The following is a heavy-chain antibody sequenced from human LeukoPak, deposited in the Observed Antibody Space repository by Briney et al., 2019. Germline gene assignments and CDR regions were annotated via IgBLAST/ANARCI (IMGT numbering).Heavy chain of an antibody. CDR2: ISGSGGST. V-gene: IGHV3-23*01. J-gene: IGHJ3*02. D-gene: IGHD5-24*01. Sequence: GGSLRLSCAASGFTFSSYGMSWVRQAPGKGLEWVSAISGSGGSTYYADSVKGRFTISRDNSKNTLYLQMNSLRAEDTAVYYCARDLGDGYNLGAFDIWGQGTMVTVSS. CDR1: GFTFSSYG. CDR3: ARDLGDGYNLGAFDI.